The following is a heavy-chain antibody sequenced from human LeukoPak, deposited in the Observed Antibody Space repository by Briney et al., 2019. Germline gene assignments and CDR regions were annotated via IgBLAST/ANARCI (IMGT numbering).Heavy chain of an antibody. J-gene: IGHJ4*02. D-gene: IGHD6-19*01. CDR3: ARDKGIAVAGELNYFDY. Sequence: KPSETLSLTRTVSGGSLSSYYWSWIRQPPGRGLEWIGDIYYSGSTNYNPSLNSRVTISVDTSKNQFSLKLSSVTAADTAVYYCARDKGIAVAGELNYFDYWGQGTLVTVSS. V-gene: IGHV4-59*01. CDR2: IYYSGST. CDR1: GGSLSSYY.